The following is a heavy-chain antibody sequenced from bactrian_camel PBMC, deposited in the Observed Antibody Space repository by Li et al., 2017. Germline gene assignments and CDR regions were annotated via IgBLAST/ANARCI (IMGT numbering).Heavy chain of an antibody. V-gene: IGHV3S28*01. CDR3: AADDRWENCFQREYQAYRY. CDR1: GYTYSSSC. CDR2: ISTGADTT. Sequence: QLVESGGGSVQAGGSLRLTCVASGYTYSSSCMGWFRQAPGKEREGVAAISTGADTTYYSDSVKGRFTISQDDDKNELYLQMNNLTPEDTAMYFCAADDRWENCFQREYQAYRYRGQGTQVTVS. D-gene: IGHD1*01. J-gene: IGHJ4*01.